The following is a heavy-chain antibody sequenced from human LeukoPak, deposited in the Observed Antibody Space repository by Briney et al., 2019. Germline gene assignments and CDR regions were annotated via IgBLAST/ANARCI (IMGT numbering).Heavy chain of an antibody. CDR3: AKESEYCSSTRCYRGYFDY. V-gene: IGHV3-30*02. Sequence: GGSLRLSCAASGFTFSSYVMNWVRQAPGKGLEWVAIIRYDGSNKDYADSVKGRFTISRDNSKNTLYLQMNSLRAEDTAVYYCAKESEYCSSTRCYRGYFDYWGQGTLVTVSS. J-gene: IGHJ4*02. D-gene: IGHD2-2*02. CDR1: GFTFSSYV. CDR2: IRYDGSNK.